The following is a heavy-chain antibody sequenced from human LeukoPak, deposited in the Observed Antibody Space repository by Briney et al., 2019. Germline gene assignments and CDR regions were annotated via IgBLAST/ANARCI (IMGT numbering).Heavy chain of an antibody. CDR2: INPGGGST. CDR3: ARGSKKLEWLFGY. Sequence: GASVKVSCKASGYTFTSYYMHWVRQAPGQGLEWMGIINPGGGSTSYAQKFQGRVTMTRDTSTSTAYIELSRLRSDDTAVYYCARGSKKLEWLFGYWGQGTLVTVSS. CDR1: GYTFTSYY. D-gene: IGHD3-3*01. V-gene: IGHV1-46*01. J-gene: IGHJ4*02.